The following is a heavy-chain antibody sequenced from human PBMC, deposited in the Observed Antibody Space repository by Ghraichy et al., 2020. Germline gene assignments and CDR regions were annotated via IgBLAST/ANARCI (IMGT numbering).Heavy chain of an antibody. V-gene: IGHV4-61*02. CDR2: IYTSGST. D-gene: IGHD3-10*01. Sequence: SQTLSLTCTVSGGSISSGSYYWSWIRQPAGKGLEWIGRIYTSGSTNYNPSLKSRVTISVDTSKNQFSLKLSSVTAADTAVYYCARDKQWEGSGSYYVGPPTYYYMDVWGKGTTVTVSS. J-gene: IGHJ6*03. CDR3: ARDKQWEGSGSYYVGPPTYYYMDV. CDR1: GGSISSGSYY.